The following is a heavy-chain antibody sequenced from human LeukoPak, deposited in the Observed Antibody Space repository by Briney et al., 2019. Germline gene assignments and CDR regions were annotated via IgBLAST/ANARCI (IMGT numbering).Heavy chain of an antibody. D-gene: IGHD6-13*01. CDR2: IWYDGSNK. J-gene: IGHJ5*02. CDR3: AKDQLLDGSSWYGWFDP. CDR1: GFTFSSYG. Sequence: GGSLRLSCAASGFTFSSYGMHWVRQAPGKGLEWVAVIWYDGSNKYYADSVKGRFTISRDNSKNTLYLQMNSLRAEDTAVYYCAKDQLLDGSSWYGWFDPWGQGTLVTVSS. V-gene: IGHV3-33*06.